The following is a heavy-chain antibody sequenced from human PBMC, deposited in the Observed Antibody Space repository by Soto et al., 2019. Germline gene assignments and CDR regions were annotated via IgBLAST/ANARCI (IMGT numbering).Heavy chain of an antibody. CDR2: IYHSGST. V-gene: IGHV4-4*02. D-gene: IGHD3-10*01. CDR3: ARDRGLSNSSWWFDP. CDR1: GGSISSNNW. Sequence: SETLSLTCAVSGGSISSNNWWSWVRQPPGKGLEWIGEIYHSGSTNYNPSLKSRVTISVDKSKNQFSLNLSSVTAADTAVYYCARDRGLSNSSWWFDPWGQGTLVTVSS. J-gene: IGHJ5*02.